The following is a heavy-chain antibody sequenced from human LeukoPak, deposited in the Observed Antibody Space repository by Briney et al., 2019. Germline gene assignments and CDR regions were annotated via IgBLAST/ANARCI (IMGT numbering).Heavy chain of an antibody. J-gene: IGHJ3*02. CDR3: ARRERRNTDAFDI. Sequence: PGESLKISCKSSGYSFTTYWIGWVRQMPGKGLEWMGIIYPADSDTRYSPSFQGQVTISADKSINTAYLQWSSLKASDTAIYYCARRERRNTDAFDIWGQGTVVTVSS. CDR2: IYPADSDT. D-gene: IGHD1-26*01. V-gene: IGHV5-51*01. CDR1: GYSFTTYW.